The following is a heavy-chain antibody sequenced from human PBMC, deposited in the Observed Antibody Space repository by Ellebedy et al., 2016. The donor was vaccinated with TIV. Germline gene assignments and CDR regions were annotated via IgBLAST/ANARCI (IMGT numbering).Heavy chain of an antibody. CDR2: INPDGSAK. CDR3: AYGHLLH. CDR1: GFTFSSSW. D-gene: IGHD4-17*01. Sequence: PGGSLRLSCAASGFTFSSSWMNWVRQAPGKGLEWVAHINPDGSAKSYVDSAKGRFTISRDNAKNSVFLQLNSLRAEDTGVYYCAYGHLLHWGQGTLVTVSS. V-gene: IGHV3-7*01. J-gene: IGHJ4*02.